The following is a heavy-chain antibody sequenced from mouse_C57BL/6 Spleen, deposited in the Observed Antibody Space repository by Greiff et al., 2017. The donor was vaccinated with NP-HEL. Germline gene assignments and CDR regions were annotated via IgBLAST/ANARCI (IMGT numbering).Heavy chain of an antibody. V-gene: IGHV1-26*01. CDR1: GYTFTDYY. J-gene: IGHJ1*03. D-gene: IGHD1-1*01. Sequence: EVQLQQSGPELVKPGASVKISCKASGYTFTDYYMNWVKQSHGKSLEWIGDINPNNGGTSYNQKFKGKATLTVDKSSSTAYMELRSLTSEDSAVYYCARRGITTVVATRYFDVWGTGTTVTVSS. CDR3: ARRGITTVVATRYFDV. CDR2: INPNNGGT.